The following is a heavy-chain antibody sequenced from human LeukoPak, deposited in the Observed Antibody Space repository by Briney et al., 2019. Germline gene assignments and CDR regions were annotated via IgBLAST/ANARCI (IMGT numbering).Heavy chain of an antibody. CDR3: ARGCPDIGVVVAADAFDM. CDR2: ITHGAGT. J-gene: IGHJ3*02. V-gene: IGHV4-34*01. D-gene: IGHD2-15*01. CDR1: GGSFSGYY. Sequence: PSETLSLTCAVYGGSFSGYYWSWLRQPRGRGLEWGGIITHGAGTNYNPSLKSQVTISVDTSNNQFSLKLSSLTAADTAGYYCARGCPDIGVVVAADAFDMWGQGTSVSVSS.